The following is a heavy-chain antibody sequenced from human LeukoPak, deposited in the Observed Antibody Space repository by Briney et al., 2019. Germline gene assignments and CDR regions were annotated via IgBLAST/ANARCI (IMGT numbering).Heavy chain of an antibody. CDR3: AKETYHYGSGNYYMDV. CDR2: IRYDGSNK. J-gene: IGHJ6*03. D-gene: IGHD3-10*01. CDR1: GFTFSSYG. V-gene: IGHV3-30*02. Sequence: GGSLRLSCAASGFTFSSYGMSWVRQAPGKGLEWVAFIRYDGSNKYYADSAKGRFTISRDNSKNTLYLQMNSLRAGDTAVYYCAKETYHYGSGNYYMDVWGKGTTVTISS.